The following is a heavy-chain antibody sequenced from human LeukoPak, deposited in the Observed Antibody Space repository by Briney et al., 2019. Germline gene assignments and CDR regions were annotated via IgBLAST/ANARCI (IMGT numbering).Heavy chain of an antibody. V-gene: IGHV3-23*01. CDR2: ISGGGART. CDR3: ARVRDHYYDGVDV. CDR1: GFTFSIYA. J-gene: IGHJ6*02. Sequence: GGSLRLSCAASGFTFSIYAMSWVRQAPGKGLEWVSVISGGGARTYYADSVKGRFTISRDNSENTLYLQMNSLRAEDTALYYCARVRDHYYDGVDVWGQGTTVTVSS.